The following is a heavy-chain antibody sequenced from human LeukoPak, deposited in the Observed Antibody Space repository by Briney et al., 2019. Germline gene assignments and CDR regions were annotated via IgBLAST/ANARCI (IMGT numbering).Heavy chain of an antibody. V-gene: IGHV3-23*01. Sequence: GESLRLSCAASGFTFSSYAMSWVRQAPGKGLDWVSTITSSGGRTDYADSVKGRFTISRDNAKNSLYLQMNSLRAEDTAVYYCAELGITMIGGVWGKGTTVTISS. CDR3: AELGITMIGGV. CDR1: GFTFSSYA. CDR2: ITSSGGRT. D-gene: IGHD3-10*02. J-gene: IGHJ6*04.